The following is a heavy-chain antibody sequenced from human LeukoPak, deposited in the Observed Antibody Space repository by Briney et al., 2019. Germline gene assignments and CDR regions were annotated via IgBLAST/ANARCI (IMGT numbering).Heavy chain of an antibody. CDR2: IKQDGSEK. CDR1: GFTFSSYW. Sequence: GGSLRLSCAASGFTFSSYWMSWVRQAPGKGLEWVANIKQDGSEKYYVDSVKGRFTISRDNAKNSLYLQMNSLRAEDTAVYYCARGFGDWGLSWFDPWGQGTLVTVSS. J-gene: IGHJ5*02. D-gene: IGHD3-10*01. CDR3: ARGFGDWGLSWFDP. V-gene: IGHV3-7*02.